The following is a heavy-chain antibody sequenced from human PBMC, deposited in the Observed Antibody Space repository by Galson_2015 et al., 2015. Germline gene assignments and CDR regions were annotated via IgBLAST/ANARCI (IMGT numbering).Heavy chain of an antibody. V-gene: IGHV3-74*01. D-gene: IGHD4-17*01. CDR2: INSDGSST. Sequence: SLRLSCAASGFTFSRYWMHWVRQAPGKGLVWVSRINSDGSSTNYADSVKGRFTISRDNAKNTLYVQMNSLRAEDTAVYYCASLASGDYYAPDNDYWGQGTLVTVSS. CDR3: ASLASGDYYAPDNDY. J-gene: IGHJ4*02. CDR1: GFTFSRYW.